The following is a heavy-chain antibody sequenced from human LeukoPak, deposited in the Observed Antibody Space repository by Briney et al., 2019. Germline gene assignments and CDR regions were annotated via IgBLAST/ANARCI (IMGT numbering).Heavy chain of an antibody. V-gene: IGHV3-74*01. Sequence: GGSLRLSCAASGFTFSSYWMHWVRQAPGKGLVWVSRINSDGSSTSYADSVKGRFTISRDNAKNTLYLQMNSLRAEDTAVYYCARSIAVALGDWFDPWGQGTLVTVSS. D-gene: IGHD6-19*01. CDR2: INSDGSST. J-gene: IGHJ5*02. CDR3: ARSIAVALGDWFDP. CDR1: GFTFSSYW.